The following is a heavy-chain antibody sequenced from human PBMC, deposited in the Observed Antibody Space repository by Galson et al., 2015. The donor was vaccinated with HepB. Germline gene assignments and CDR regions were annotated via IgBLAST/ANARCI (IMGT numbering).Heavy chain of an antibody. D-gene: IGHD3-16*01. J-gene: IGHJ6*02. Sequence: PALVKPTQTPTLTCTFSGFSLSTSGMCVSWIRQPPGKALEWLALIDWDDDKYYSTSLKTRLTIPKDTSKNQVVLTMTNMDPVDTATYYCARMGGNYYYGMDVWGQGTTVTVSS. CDR2: IDWDDDK. V-gene: IGHV2-70*01. CDR3: ARMGGNYYYGMDV. CDR1: GFSLSTSGMC.